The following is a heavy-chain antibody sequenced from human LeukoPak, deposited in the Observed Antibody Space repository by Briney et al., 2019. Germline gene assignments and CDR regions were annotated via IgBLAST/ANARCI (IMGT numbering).Heavy chain of an antibody. CDR3: ARVGTKNYYYGMDV. J-gene: IGHJ6*02. D-gene: IGHD2-8*01. CDR2: IYYSGST. V-gene: IGHV4-61*01. CDR1: GGSVSSGSYY. Sequence: SETLSLTCTVSGGSVSSGSYYWSWIRQPPGKGLEWIGDIYYSGSTNYNPSLKSRVTLSVDTSKNQFSLKLSSVTAADTAVYYCARVGTKNYYYGMDVWGQGTTVTVSS.